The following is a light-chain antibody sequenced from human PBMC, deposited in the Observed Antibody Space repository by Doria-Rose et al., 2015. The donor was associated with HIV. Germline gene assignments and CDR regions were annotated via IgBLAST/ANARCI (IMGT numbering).Light chain of an antibody. J-gene: IGKJ1*01. CDR3: HQYGTSWT. CDR2: DGS. CDR1: QSFSSTY. Sequence: TQSPGTLSLSPGERAALSCRASQSFSSTYLAWYQQKPGQAPSLLIYDGSTRATGIPDRFSASGSGSDFTLTINRLEPEDFALYYCHQYGTSWTFGQGTKVEI. V-gene: IGKV3-20*01.